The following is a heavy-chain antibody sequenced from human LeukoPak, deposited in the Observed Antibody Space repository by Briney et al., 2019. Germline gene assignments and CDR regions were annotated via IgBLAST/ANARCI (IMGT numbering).Heavy chain of an antibody. V-gene: IGHV3-48*03. J-gene: IGHJ4*02. D-gene: IGHD2-15*01. CDR1: GFTFSSYE. Sequence: GGSLRLSCAASGFTFSSYEMNWVRQAPGKGLEWVSYISSSGSTIYYADSVKGRFTISRDNAKNSLYLQMNSLRAEDTAVYYCAREGVVVAAADYWGQGTLVTVSS. CDR2: ISSSGSTI. CDR3: AREGVVVAAADY.